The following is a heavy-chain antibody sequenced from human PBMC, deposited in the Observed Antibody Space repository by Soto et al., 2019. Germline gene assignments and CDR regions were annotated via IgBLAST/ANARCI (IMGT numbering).Heavy chain of an antibody. CDR3: AKEKNTECDAFAF. J-gene: IGHJ4*02. CDR1: GFTCSSYA. CDR2: ITSSGRT. V-gene: IGHV3-23*01. Sequence: GGSLRLSCAASGFTCSSYAMSWVRQAPGKGLEWVSSITSSGRTYYGDSVKGRFTTSRDNSKNTLYLQMSGLTVADTAIYYCAKEKNTECDAFAFRGQGTLVTGSS. D-gene: IGHD2-8*02.